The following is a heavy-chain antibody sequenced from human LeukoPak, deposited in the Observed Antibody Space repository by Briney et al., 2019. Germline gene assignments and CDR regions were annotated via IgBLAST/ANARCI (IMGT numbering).Heavy chain of an antibody. CDR3: AKYDIVATILDRQAFDI. Sequence: PGGSLRLSCAASGFTFSSYAMSWVRQAPGKGLEWVSAISGSGGSTYYADSVKGRFTISRDNSKNTLYLQMNSLRAEDTAVYYCAKYDIVATILDRQAFDIWGQGTMVTVSS. J-gene: IGHJ3*02. CDR1: GFTFSSYA. CDR2: ISGSGGST. V-gene: IGHV3-23*01. D-gene: IGHD5-12*01.